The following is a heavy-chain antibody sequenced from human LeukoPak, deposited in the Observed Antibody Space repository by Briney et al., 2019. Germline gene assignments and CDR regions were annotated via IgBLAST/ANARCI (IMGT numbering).Heavy chain of an antibody. CDR2: ISASSSFI. Sequence: GGSLRLSCAASGFTFSSHSMNWVRQAPGKGLEWVSSISASSSFIYYADTLKGRFTISRDNAKNSLYLQMNSLRAEDTAVFYCARGYCSRTSCEDFDYWGQGTLVTVSS. CDR3: ARGYCSRTSCEDFDY. D-gene: IGHD2-2*01. J-gene: IGHJ4*02. V-gene: IGHV3-21*01. CDR1: GFTFSSHS.